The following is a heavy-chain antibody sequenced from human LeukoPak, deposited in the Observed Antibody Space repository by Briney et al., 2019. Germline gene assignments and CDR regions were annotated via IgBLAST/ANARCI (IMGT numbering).Heavy chain of an antibody. D-gene: IGHD5-12*01. CDR1: GFTFSSYA. J-gene: IGHJ6*02. CDR3: AREEVATMGGSYYGMDV. CDR2: ISYDGSNK. V-gene: IGHV3-30*04. Sequence: PGRSLRLSCAASGFTFSSYAMHWVRQAPGKGLEWVAVISYDGSNKYYADSVKGRFTISRDNSKNTLYLQMYSLRAEDTAVYYCAREEVATMGGSYYGMDVWGQGTTVTVSS.